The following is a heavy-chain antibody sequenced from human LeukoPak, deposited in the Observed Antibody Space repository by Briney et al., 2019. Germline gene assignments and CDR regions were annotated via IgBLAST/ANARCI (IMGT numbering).Heavy chain of an antibody. V-gene: IGHV4-61*02. CDR3: ARQTGSGLFILP. CDR1: GGSISSGSYY. D-gene: IGHD3/OR15-3a*01. J-gene: IGHJ4*02. CDR2: IYTSGST. Sequence: PSQTLSLTCTVSGGSISSGSYYWSWIRQPAGKGLEWIGRIYTSGSTNYNPSLKSRVTISVDTSKNHFSLRLTSVTAADTAVYYCARQTGSGLFILPGGQGTLVTVSS.